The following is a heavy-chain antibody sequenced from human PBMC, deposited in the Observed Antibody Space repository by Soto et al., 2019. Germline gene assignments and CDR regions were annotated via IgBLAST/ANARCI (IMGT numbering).Heavy chain of an antibody. CDR2: ISYDGSNK. V-gene: IGHV3-30-3*01. CDR3: ARPHHPPPGYCSSTSCYMEGGYYYYGMDV. D-gene: IGHD2-2*02. Sequence: PGGSLRLSCAASGFTFSSYAMHWVRQAPGKGLEWVAVISYDGSNKYYADSVKGRFTISRDNSKNTLYLQMNSLRAEDTAVYYCARPHHPPPGYCSSTSCYMEGGYYYYGMDVWGQGTTVTVSS. CDR1: GFTFSSYA. J-gene: IGHJ6*02.